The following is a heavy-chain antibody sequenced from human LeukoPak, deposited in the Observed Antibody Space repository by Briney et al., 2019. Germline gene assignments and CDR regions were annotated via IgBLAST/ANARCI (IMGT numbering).Heavy chain of an antibody. CDR3: ARDVRYYYDSSGGGFDY. CDR1: GGSISSYY. V-gene: IGHV4-4*07. CDR2: IYTSGST. Sequence: SETLSLTCTVSGGSISSYYWSWIRQPAGKGLEWIGRIYTSGSTNYNPSLKSRVTISVDTSKNQFSLKLSSVTAADTVVYYCARDVRYYYDSSGGGFDYWGQGTLVTVSS. D-gene: IGHD3-22*01. J-gene: IGHJ4*02.